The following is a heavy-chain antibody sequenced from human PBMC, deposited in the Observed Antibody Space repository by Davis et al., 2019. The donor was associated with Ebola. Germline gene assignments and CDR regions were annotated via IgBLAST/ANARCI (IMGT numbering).Heavy chain of an antibody. CDR1: GYTLIIHY. Sequence: VSVKVSCKASGYTLIIHYMHWVRQAPGQGLEWMGIINPSGGSTTYSQKFQGRVTMTRGTSTSTFYMELSTLTSEDTAVYYCARASSHDYYYPMDVWGQGTTVTVSS. V-gene: IGHV1-46*01. J-gene: IGHJ6*02. CDR3: ARASSHDYYYPMDV. CDR2: INPSGGST.